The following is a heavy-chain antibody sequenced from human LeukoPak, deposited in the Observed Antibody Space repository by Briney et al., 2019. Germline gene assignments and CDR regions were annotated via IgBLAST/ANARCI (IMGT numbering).Heavy chain of an antibody. D-gene: IGHD6-13*01. CDR1: GFTLDEYA. J-gene: IGHJ6*02. CDR3: AKDVSSTSYYYYGMDV. V-gene: IGHV3-9*01. Sequence: GRSLRLSCAVSGFTLDEYAMHWVRQAPGKGLEWVSGISWNSGSIDYADSVKGRFTISRDNAKNSLSLQMNNLRAEDTALYYCAKDVSSTSYYYYGMDVWGQGTMVTVSS. CDR2: ISWNSGSI.